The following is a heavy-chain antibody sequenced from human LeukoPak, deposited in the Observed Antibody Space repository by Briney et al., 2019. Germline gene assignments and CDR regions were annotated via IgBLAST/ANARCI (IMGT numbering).Heavy chain of an antibody. CDR1: GFTFSSYS. D-gene: IGHD6-6*01. CDR3: AKASIAARPVSANDY. J-gene: IGHJ4*02. Sequence: GGSLRLSCAASGFTFSSYSMNWVRQAPGKGLEWVSAISGSGGSTYYADSVKGRFTISRDNSKNTLYLQMNSLRAEDTAVYYCAKASIAARPVSANDYWGQGTLVTVSS. V-gene: IGHV3-23*01. CDR2: ISGSGGST.